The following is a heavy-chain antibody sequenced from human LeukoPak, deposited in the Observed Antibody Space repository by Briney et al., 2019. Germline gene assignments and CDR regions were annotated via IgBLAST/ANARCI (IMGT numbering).Heavy chain of an antibody. J-gene: IGHJ3*02. CDR1: GFTFSSYS. CDR3: GKGEGGYAIWDAFDI. CDR2: ISSSSSYI. Sequence: GGSLRLSCAASGFTFSSYSMNWVRQAPGKGLEWVSSISSSSSYIYYADSVKGRFTISRDNAKNSLYLQMNSLRAEDTAVYYCGKGEGGYAIWDAFDIWGQGTMVTVSS. V-gene: IGHV3-21*01. D-gene: IGHD2-8*01.